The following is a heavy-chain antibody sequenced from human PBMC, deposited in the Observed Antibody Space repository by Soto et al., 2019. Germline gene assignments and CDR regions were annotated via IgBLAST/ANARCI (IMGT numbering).Heavy chain of an antibody. V-gene: IGHV4-30-2*01. CDR3: ARDQYGPGSYYN. J-gene: IGHJ4*02. Sequence: SETLSLTCAVSGGSISSGGYSWSWIRQPPGKGLEWIGYIYHSGSTYYNPSLKSRVTISVDRSKNQFSPKLSSVTAADTAVYYCARDQYGPGSYYNWGQGTLVTVSS. CDR1: GGSISSGGYS. D-gene: IGHD3-10*01. CDR2: IYHSGST.